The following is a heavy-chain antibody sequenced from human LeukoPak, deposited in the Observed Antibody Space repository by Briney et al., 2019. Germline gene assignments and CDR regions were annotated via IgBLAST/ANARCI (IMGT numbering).Heavy chain of an antibody. D-gene: IGHD5-18*01. Sequence: PGGSLRLSCAASGFTFSSYSMNWVRQAPEKGLVWVSRINRDGSSTSYADSVKGRFTISRDNAKNTLYLQMNSLRAEDTAVYYCARGGGYSYGSFDYWGQGTLVTVSS. CDR2: INRDGSST. CDR1: GFTFSSYS. J-gene: IGHJ4*02. CDR3: ARGGGYSYGSFDY. V-gene: IGHV3-74*01.